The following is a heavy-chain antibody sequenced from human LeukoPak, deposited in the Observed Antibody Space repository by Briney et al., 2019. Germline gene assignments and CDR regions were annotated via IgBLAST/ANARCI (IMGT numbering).Heavy chain of an antibody. J-gene: IGHJ3*02. V-gene: IGHV1-8*02. CDR3: ARVNPSSGWYYSDAFDI. CDR1: GYTFTSYA. Sequence: GASVKVSCKASGYTFTSYAMHWVRQAPGQRLEWMGWMNPNSGNTGYAQKFQGRVTMTRNTSISTAYMELSSLRSEDTAVYYCARVNPSSGWYYSDAFDIWGQGTMVTVSS. CDR2: MNPNSGNT. D-gene: IGHD6-19*01.